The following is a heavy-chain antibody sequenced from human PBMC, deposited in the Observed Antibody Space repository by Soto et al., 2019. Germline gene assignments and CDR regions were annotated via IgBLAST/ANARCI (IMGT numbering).Heavy chain of an antibody. J-gene: IGHJ6*02. Sequence: PGGSLRLSCAASGFSFDDYTMHWVRQAPGKGLEWVSLISWDGGSTYYADSVKGRFTISRDNSKNSLYLQMNSLRTEDTALYYCAKDLGFLEGGYYYGMDVWGQGTTVTVSS. V-gene: IGHV3-43*01. D-gene: IGHD3-3*01. CDR3: AKDLGFLEGGYYYGMDV. CDR2: ISWDGGST. CDR1: GFSFDDYT.